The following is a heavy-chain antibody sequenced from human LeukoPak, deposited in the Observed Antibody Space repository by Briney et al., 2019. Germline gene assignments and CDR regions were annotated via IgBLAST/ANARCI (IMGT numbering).Heavy chain of an antibody. J-gene: IGHJ1*01. CDR2: IYHSGST. Sequence: SETLSLTCTVSGGSISSSSYYWSWIRQPPGKGLEWIGYIYHSGSTYYNPSLKSRVTVSVDRSKNQFSLKLSSVTAADTAVYYCARGGGKEYFQHWGQGTLVTVSS. V-gene: IGHV4-30-2*01. D-gene: IGHD1-26*01. CDR3: ARGGGKEYFQH. CDR1: GGSISSSSYY.